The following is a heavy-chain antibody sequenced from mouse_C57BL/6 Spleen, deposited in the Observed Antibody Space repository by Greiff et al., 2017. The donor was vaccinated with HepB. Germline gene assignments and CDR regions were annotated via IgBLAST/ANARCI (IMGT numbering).Heavy chain of an antibody. CDR1: GYTFTSYG. J-gene: IGHJ3*01. Sequence: QVQLQQSGAELARPGASVKLSCKASGYTFTSYGISWVKQSTGQGLEWIGEIYPRSGNTYYNEKFKGKATLTADKSSSTAYMELRSLTSEDSAVYFCARRELYDGYYSWFAYWGQGTLVTVSA. V-gene: IGHV1-81*01. CDR3: ARRELYDGYYSWFAY. CDR2: IYPRSGNT. D-gene: IGHD2-3*01.